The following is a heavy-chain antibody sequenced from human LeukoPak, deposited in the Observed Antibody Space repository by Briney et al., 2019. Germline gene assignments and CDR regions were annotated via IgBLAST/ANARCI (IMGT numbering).Heavy chain of an antibody. CDR1: GFSLRSSGVG. CDR3: AHSGTVTSPHDAFDV. CDR2: IYWDDDK. D-gene: IGHD4-17*01. Sequence: SGPTLVKPTQTLTLTCTFSGFSLRSSGVGVGWIRQPPGKALEWLALIYWDDDKRYSPSLKSRLTITKDTPKNQVVLTLTNMDPVDTGTYYCAHSGTVTSPHDAFDVWGQGTMVTVSS. V-gene: IGHV2-5*02. J-gene: IGHJ3*01.